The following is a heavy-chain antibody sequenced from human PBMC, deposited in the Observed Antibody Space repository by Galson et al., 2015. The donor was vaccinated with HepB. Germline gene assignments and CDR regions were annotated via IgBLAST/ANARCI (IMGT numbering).Heavy chain of an antibody. D-gene: IGHD3-10*01. Sequence: SLRLSCAASGFTFSTFAMSWVRQAPGTGLEWVSMIGGSGATTYYADSVKGRFTISRDNSQNTLYLQMNSLRAEDTAMYYCTKNKGGESHYYYSMDVWGKGTTVAVSS. CDR1: GFTFSTFA. CDR2: IGGSGATT. CDR3: TKNKGGESHYYYSMDV. J-gene: IGHJ6*03. V-gene: IGHV3-23*01.